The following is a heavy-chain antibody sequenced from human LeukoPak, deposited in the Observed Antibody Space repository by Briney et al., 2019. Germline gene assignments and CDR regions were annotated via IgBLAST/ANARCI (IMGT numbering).Heavy chain of an antibody. Sequence: GGSLRLSCAVSGFTFSDYYMSWIRQAPGKGLECISYIGNSDSTIYYTDSVKGRFTISRDNSKNTLYLQMNSLRAEDTAVYYCAKDSRTYYFGSGSFSLPKRPLGYFDYWGQGILVTVSS. CDR2: IGNSDSTI. CDR3: AKDSRTYYFGSGSFSLPKRPLGYFDY. D-gene: IGHD3-10*01. CDR1: GFTFSDYY. J-gene: IGHJ4*02. V-gene: IGHV3-11*04.